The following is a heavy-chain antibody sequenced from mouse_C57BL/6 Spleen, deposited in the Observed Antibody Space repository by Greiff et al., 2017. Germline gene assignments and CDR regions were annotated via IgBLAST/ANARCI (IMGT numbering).Heavy chain of an antibody. CDR3: ARSDYYYGSSYDY. Sequence: VQLQQPGAELVKPGASVKLSCKASGYTFTSYWMHWVKQRPGQGLEWIGMIHPNSGSTNYNEKFKSKATLTVDKSSSTAYMQLRSLTSEDSAVYYCARSDYYYGSSYDYWGQGTTLTVSS. CDR1: GYTFTSYW. V-gene: IGHV1-64*01. J-gene: IGHJ2*01. D-gene: IGHD1-1*01. CDR2: IHPNSGST.